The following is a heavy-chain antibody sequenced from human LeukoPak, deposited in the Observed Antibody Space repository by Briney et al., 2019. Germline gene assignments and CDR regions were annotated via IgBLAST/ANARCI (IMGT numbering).Heavy chain of an antibody. V-gene: IGHV4-61*01. CDR2: IYYNGDT. D-gene: IGHD5-18*01. J-gene: IGHJ4*02. CDR3: ARVLRAASWRSYDY. Sequence: PSETLFLTCTVSGGSVSNSLYYWSWIRQPPGKGLEYIGYIYYNGDTSYNPSLKNRVIISIDTSSNQFSLRLNSMTAADTAMYYCARVLRAASWRSYDYWGQGSLVTVSS. CDR1: GGSVSNSLYY.